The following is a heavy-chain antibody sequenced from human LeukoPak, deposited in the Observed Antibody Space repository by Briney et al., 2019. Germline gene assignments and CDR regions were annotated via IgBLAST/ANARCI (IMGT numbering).Heavy chain of an antibody. D-gene: IGHD3-10*01. V-gene: IGHV5-10-1*01. CDR3: ARRDRVVGSGSYSD. CDR2: IDPSDSYT. J-gene: IGHJ4*02. CDR1: GYSFTNYW. Sequence: GESLKISCEGSGYSFTNYWISGVRQLPGKGLEWMGMIDPSDSYTNSSPSFQGHVTISADKSISTAYLQWSSLKASDTAMYYCARRDRVVGSGSYSDWGQGTLVTVSS.